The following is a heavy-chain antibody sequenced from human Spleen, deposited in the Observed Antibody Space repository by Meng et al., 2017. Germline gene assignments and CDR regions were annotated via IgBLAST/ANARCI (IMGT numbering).Heavy chain of an antibody. J-gene: IGHJ4*02. Sequence: GGSLRLSCATSGFTFSSYEMNRVRQAPGKGLEWASYISSGGSTIYYADSVKGRFTIYRDNAKNSLSLQKNSLRVADTAIYYCARGKARGIVGATRGGLDYWGQGTLVTVSS. V-gene: IGHV3-48*03. CDR1: GFTFSSYE. CDR3: ARGKARGIVGATRGGLDY. D-gene: IGHD1-26*01. CDR2: ISSGGSTI.